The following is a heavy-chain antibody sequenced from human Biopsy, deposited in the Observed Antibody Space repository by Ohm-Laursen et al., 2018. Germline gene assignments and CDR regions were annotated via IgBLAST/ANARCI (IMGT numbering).Heavy chain of an antibody. Sequence: SLRLSCAASGFTFSDYYMSWIRQAPGKGLEWVSYITSGGSTTDYADSVTGRFTISRDNAKSSLFLQMNSLRAEDTAVYYCARDVEGFYSYAMDVWGQGTTVTVSS. CDR3: ARDVEGFYSYAMDV. D-gene: IGHD5-24*01. V-gene: IGHV3-11*01. CDR2: ITSGGSTT. CDR1: GFTFSDYY. J-gene: IGHJ6*02.